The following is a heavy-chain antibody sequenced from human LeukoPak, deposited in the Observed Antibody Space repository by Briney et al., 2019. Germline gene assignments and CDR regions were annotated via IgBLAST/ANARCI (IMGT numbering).Heavy chain of an antibody. Sequence: GGSLRLSCVASGFTFNTYAMNWVRQAPGKGLEWVTYISSSSSTIYYADSVRGRFAISRDNAKNSLYLQMNSLRAEDTAVYYCARSATPDYWGQGTLVTVSS. V-gene: IGHV3-48*04. D-gene: IGHD6-25*01. CDR3: ARSATPDY. CDR2: ISSSSSTI. J-gene: IGHJ4*02. CDR1: GFTFNTYA.